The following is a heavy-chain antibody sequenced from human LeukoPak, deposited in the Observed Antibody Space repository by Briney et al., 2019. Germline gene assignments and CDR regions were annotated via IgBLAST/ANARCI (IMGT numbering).Heavy chain of an antibody. CDR1: GFTFSSSA. Sequence: GGSLRLSCAASGFTFSSSAMSWVRQAPGKGLEWVSSISGSGSGGSTYYADSVKGRFTISRDNSKNTLYLQMNSLRAEDTAVYYCARVLSGSGSLYYYYYYMDVWGKGTTVTISS. CDR3: ARVLSGSGSLYYYYYYMDV. J-gene: IGHJ6*03. D-gene: IGHD6-19*01. CDR2: ISGSGSGGST. V-gene: IGHV3-23*01.